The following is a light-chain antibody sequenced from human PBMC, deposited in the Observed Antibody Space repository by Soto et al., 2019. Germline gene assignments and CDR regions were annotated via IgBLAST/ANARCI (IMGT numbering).Light chain of an antibody. CDR2: EVS. CDR1: SSDVGGYNY. V-gene: IGLV2-14*01. Sequence: QSALTQPASVSGSPGQSITISCTGTSSDVGGYNYVSWYQQHPGKAPKLMIYEVSNRPSGVSNRFSGSKSGNTASLTISGLQAEAEADDFCSSYGSTSTRYVFGTGTKLTVL. J-gene: IGLJ1*01. CDR3: SSYGSTSTRYV.